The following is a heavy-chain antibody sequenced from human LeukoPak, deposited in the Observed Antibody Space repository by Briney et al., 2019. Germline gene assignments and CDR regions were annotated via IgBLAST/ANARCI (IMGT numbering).Heavy chain of an antibody. J-gene: IGHJ4*02. CDR1: GFTFSDYE. V-gene: IGHV3-48*03. CDR3: AKAQEEYSSGWYAGLDY. Sequence: GGSLRLSCAASGFTFSDYEMNWVRQAPGKGLEWVSYISSSASIIYYSDSVKGRFTISRDNAKNSLYLQMNSLRDEDTAVYYCAKAQEEYSSGWYAGLDYWGQGTLVTVSS. CDR2: ISSSASII. D-gene: IGHD6-19*01.